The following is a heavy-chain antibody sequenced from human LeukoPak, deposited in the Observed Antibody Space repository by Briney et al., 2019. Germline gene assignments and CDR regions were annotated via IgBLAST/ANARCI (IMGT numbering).Heavy chain of an antibody. Sequence: GGSLRLSCAASGFTFSSYAMSWVRQAPGKGLEWVSAISGSGGSTYYADSVKGRFTISRDNSKNTLYLQMNSLRAEDTAVYYCAKRGILPYSSSWNYFDYWGQGTLVTVSS. V-gene: IGHV3-23*01. J-gene: IGHJ4*02. D-gene: IGHD6-13*01. CDR3: AKRGILPYSSSWNYFDY. CDR2: ISGSGGST. CDR1: GFTFSSYA.